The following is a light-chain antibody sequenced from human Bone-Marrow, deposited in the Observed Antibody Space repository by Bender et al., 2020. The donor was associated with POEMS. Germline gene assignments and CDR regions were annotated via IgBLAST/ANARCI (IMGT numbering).Light chain of an antibody. V-gene: IGLV1-44*01. J-gene: IGLJ3*02. Sequence: QSVLTQPPSVSGTPGQRVTISCSGSGSNIGGYPVNWYQQLPGTAPRLLIYTNNERPSGVPDRFSGSKSGTSASLAISGLQSEDKADYYCQSYDRSLSVWVFGGGTKLTVL. CDR2: TNN. CDR1: GSNIGGYP. CDR3: QSYDRSLSVWV.